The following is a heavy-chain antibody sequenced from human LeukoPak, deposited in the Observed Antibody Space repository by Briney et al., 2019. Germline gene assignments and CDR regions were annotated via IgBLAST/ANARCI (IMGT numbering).Heavy chain of an antibody. Sequence: ASVKVSCKASGYTFTSYYMHWVRQAPGHGLEWMGIINPSGGSTSYAQKFQGRVTMTRDTSTSTVYMELSSLRSEDTAVYYCAREAPCSGGSCYSVDYWGQGTLVTVSS. V-gene: IGHV1-46*01. CDR1: GYTFTSYY. CDR3: AREAPCSGGSCYSVDY. D-gene: IGHD2-15*01. CDR2: INPSGGST. J-gene: IGHJ4*02.